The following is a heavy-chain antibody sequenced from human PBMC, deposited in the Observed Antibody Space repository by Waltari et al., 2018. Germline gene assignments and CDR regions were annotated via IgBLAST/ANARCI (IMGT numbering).Heavy chain of an antibody. D-gene: IGHD4-17*01. CDR1: GYTFNAFY. CDR2: ITPHSGAT. CDR3: AREGDYGSYFEF. V-gene: IGHV1-2*02. J-gene: IGHJ4*02. Sequence: QAHLVLSGAELKKPGASVKVSCKASGYTFNAFYIHWVRQAPGQGPEWLGWITPHSGATRDARQFQGRVTLPADRAIDTAYMELNSLKSDDTAMYYCAREGDYGSYFEFGGQGTLVTVSS.